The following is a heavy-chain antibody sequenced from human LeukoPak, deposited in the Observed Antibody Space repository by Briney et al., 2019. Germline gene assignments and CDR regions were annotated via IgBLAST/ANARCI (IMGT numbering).Heavy chain of an antibody. V-gene: IGHV4-59*01. CDR3: ARDNPLLRMAAFDI. Sequence: PSETLSLTCTVSGGSISSYYWSWIRQPPGKGLEWIGYIYYSGSTNYNPSLKSRVTISVDTSKNQFSLKLSSVTAADTAVYYCARDNPLLRMAAFDIWGQGTLVTVSS. J-gene: IGHJ4*02. CDR1: GGSISSYY. CDR2: IYYSGST. D-gene: IGHD1-26*01.